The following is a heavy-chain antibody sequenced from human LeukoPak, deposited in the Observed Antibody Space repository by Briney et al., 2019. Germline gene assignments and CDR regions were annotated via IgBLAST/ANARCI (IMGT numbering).Heavy chain of an antibody. CDR3: AKDMMRGYGPPPQPDY. V-gene: IGHV3-43D*03. CDR2: ISWDGGST. Sequence: GGSLRLSCAASGFTFDDYAMHWVRQAPGKGLEWVSLISWDGGSTYYADSVKGRFTISRDNSKNSLYLQMNSLRAEDTALYYCAKDMMRGYGPPPQPDYWGQGTLVTVSS. D-gene: IGHD5-12*01. J-gene: IGHJ4*02. CDR1: GFTFDDYA.